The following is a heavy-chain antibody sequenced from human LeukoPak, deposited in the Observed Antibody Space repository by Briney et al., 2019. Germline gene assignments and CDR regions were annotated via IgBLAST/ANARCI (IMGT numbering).Heavy chain of an antibody. J-gene: IGHJ6*03. V-gene: IGHV4-38-2*02. CDR1: GYSISIGYY. CDR2: IYTTGST. CDR3: ARAIPRTTRQWLVRNYMDV. Sequence: SETLSLTCTVSGYSISIGYYWGWIRQPPGKGLEWIASIYTTGSTFYNPSLKSRVTISVDTSKNQFSLKLSSVTAADTAVYYCARAIPRTTRQWLVRNYMDVWGKGTTVTVSS. D-gene: IGHD6-19*01.